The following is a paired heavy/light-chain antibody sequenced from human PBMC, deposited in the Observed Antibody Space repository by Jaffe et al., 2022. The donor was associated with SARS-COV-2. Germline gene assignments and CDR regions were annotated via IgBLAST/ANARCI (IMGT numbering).Light chain of an antibody. CDR1: QSISSY. Sequence: DIQMTQSPSSLSASVGDRVTITCRASQSISSYLNWYQQKPGRAPKLLIYAASSLQSGVPSSFSGSGSGTDFTLTISSLQPEDFATYYCQQSYSTPYTFGQGTKLEIK. CDR2: AAS. V-gene: IGKV1-39*01. CDR3: QQSYSTPYT. J-gene: IGKJ2*01.
Heavy chain of an antibody. D-gene: IGHD1-26*01. CDR3: ARAEYSGSLNWFDT. CDR2: INAGNGNT. J-gene: IGHJ5*02. Sequence: QVQLVQSGAEVKKPGASVRVSCRASGYSFTGYVMHWVRQAPGQRLEWMGWINAGNGNTKYSQKFQGRVTITRGTSASTAYMDLSSLRSEDTAVYFCARAEYSGSLNWFDTWGQGTLVTVSS. V-gene: IGHV1-3*01. CDR1: GYSFTGYV.